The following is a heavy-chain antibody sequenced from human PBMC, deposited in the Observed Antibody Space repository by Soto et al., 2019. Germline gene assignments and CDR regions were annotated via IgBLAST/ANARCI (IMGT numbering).Heavy chain of an antibody. J-gene: IGHJ6*02. CDR3: ARHRRRYYYDSSGYYYSGMDV. Sequence: GESLKISCKGSGYSFTSYWISWVRQMPGKGLEWMGRIDPSDSYTNYSPSFQGHVTISADKSISTAYLQWSSLKASDTAMYYCARHRRRYYYDSSGYYYSGMDVWGQGTTVTV. D-gene: IGHD3-22*01. V-gene: IGHV5-10-1*01. CDR2: IDPSDSYT. CDR1: GYSFTSYW.